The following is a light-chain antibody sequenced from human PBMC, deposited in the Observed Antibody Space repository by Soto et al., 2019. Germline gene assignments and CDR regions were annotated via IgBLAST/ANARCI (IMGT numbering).Light chain of an antibody. CDR1: QSNTTH. CDR2: HSA. Sequence: TKCPVTLSQSAATIATFSCRASQSNTTHVGWDRQRPGQAPRLIIYHSATRATGVATRFSGSGCGTDFTLTISILEPEDFAVYYYQQYGSSPSITFGQGTRLEIK. J-gene: IGKJ5*01. V-gene: IGKV3-20*01. CDR3: QQYGSSPSIT.